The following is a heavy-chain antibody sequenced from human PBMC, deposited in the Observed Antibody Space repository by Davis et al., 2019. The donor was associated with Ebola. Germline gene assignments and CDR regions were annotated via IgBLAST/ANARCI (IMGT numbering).Heavy chain of an antibody. Sequence: GESLKISCVASGFTFSSYRMNWVRQAPGKGLEWVSYITGSSSSIYYADSVKGRFTISRDNSKNTLFLQMNSLRAEDTALYYCARTYYYDDSGYRNAFDMWGQGTMVTVSS. CDR1: GFTFSSYR. V-gene: IGHV3-48*01. J-gene: IGHJ3*02. CDR2: ITGSSSSI. CDR3: ARTYYYDDSGYRNAFDM. D-gene: IGHD3-22*01.